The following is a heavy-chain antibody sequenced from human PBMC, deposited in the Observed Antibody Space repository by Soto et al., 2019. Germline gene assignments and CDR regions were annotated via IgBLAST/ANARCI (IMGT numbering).Heavy chain of an antibody. D-gene: IGHD3-9*01. J-gene: IGHJ6*03. V-gene: IGHV5-51*01. CDR1: GYSFTSYW. Sequence: PGESLKISCKGSGYSFTSYWIGWVRQMPGKGLEWMGIIYPGDSDTRYSPSFQGQVTISADKSISTAYLQWSSLKASDTAMYYCARRRVLRYFDRPHYYMDVWGKGTTVTVSS. CDR2: IYPGDSDT. CDR3: ARRRVLRYFDRPHYYMDV.